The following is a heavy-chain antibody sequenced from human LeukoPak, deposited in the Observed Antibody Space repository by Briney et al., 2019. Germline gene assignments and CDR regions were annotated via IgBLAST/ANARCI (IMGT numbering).Heavy chain of an antibody. CDR1: GGTFSSYA. CDR2: IIPIFGTA. J-gene: IGHJ4*02. D-gene: IGHD6-19*01. V-gene: IGHV1-69*13. Sequence: ASVKVSCKASGGTFSSYAISWVRQAPGQGLEWMGGIIPIFGTANYAQKFQGRVTITADESTSTAYMELSSLRSEDTAVYYCARDGAYSSGWYYFDYWGQGTLVTVSS. CDR3: ARDGAYSSGWYYFDY.